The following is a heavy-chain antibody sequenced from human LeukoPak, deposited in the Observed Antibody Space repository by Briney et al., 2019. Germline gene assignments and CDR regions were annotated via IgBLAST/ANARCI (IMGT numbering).Heavy chain of an antibody. Sequence: PSETLSLTCSVSGGSISSYYWSWIRQSPGKGLEWIGYMFYNGNPNYNPSLKSRVTISIDTSKNQFSLKLSSVTAADTAVYYCARQVWELRTNWFAPRGQGTLVTVSS. V-gene: IGHV4-59*08. CDR2: MFYNGNP. CDR1: GGSISSYY. CDR3: ARQVWELRTNWFAP. J-gene: IGHJ5*02. D-gene: IGHD1-26*01.